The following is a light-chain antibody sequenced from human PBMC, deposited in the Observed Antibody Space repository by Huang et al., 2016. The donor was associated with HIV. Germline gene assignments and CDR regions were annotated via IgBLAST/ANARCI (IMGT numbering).Light chain of an antibody. Sequence: EIVFTQSPAPLSLSPGERATLSCRASQSVHSYLAWYQQKPGQAPRLLIYDASNRANGSQARFRGSGSGTDFTLTISNLQSEDVAVYYCQQRSAWPLTCGGGTKVEI. CDR3: QQRSAWPLT. V-gene: IGKV3-11*01. CDR2: DAS. J-gene: IGKJ4*01. CDR1: QSVHSY.